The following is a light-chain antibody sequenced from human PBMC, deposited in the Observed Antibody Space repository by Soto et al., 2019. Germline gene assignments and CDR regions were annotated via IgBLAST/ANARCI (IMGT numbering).Light chain of an antibody. CDR3: SSYAGTHNV. CDR2: DVS. CDR1: SSDVGGYNY. V-gene: IGLV2-8*01. J-gene: IGLJ1*01. Sequence: QSALTQPPSASGSPGQSVAISCTGTSSDVGGYNYVSWYQQHPGKAPKLMIYDVSKRPSGVPDRFSGSKSGNTASLTVSGLQAEDEADYYCSSYAGTHNVFGTGTKLTVL.